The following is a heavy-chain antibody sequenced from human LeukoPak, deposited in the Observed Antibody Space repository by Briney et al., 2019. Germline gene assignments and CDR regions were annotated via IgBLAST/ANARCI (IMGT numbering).Heavy chain of an antibody. J-gene: IGHJ4*02. V-gene: IGHV3-7*01. CDR3: ARGPARFGSGYCPEN. CDR1: GFTFSTNW. D-gene: IGHD3-22*01. CDR2: IKLDGSEK. Sequence: AGGSLRLSCAAAGFTFSTNWMSWVRQAARKGLGCVANIKLDGSEKYYVGSVEGRFDISRKNAKNSLYLQMNSMTADDTSIYHCARGPARFGSGYCPENWGPGTQGSVSS.